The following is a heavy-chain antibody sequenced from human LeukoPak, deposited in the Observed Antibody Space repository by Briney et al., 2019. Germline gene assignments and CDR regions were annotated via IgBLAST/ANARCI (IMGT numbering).Heavy chain of an antibody. Sequence: PSETLSLTCAVSGGSISSSNWWSWVRQPPGKGLEWIGEINHSGSTNYNPSLKSRVTISVDTSKNQFSLKLSSVTAADTAVYYCARRFDGAGDPEHNLVGATRAVGGFDYWGQGTLVTVSS. CDR2: INHSGST. J-gene: IGHJ4*02. V-gene: IGHV4-4*02. CDR3: ARRFDGAGDPEHNLVGATRAVGGFDY. D-gene: IGHD1-26*01. CDR1: GGSISSSNW.